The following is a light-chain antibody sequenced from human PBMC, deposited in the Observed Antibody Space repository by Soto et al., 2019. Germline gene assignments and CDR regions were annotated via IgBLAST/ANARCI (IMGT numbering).Light chain of an antibody. CDR2: LDRSGSY. CDR3: ETWYSNAHKV. CDR1: SGHSTYT. J-gene: IGLJ3*02. Sequence: QPVLTQSSSASASLGSSVKLTCILSSGHSTYTIAWHQQQPGKAPRFLMTLDRSGSYNRGSVVPDRFSGSRSGADRYLTISNLQFEDEGDYYCETWYSNAHKVFGGGTKLTVL. V-gene: IGLV4-60*02.